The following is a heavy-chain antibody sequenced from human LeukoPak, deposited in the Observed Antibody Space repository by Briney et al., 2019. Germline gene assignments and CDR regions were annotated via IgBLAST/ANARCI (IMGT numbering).Heavy chain of an antibody. Sequence: PGGSLRLSCAASGFTFSSYSMNWVRQAPGKGLEWVSYISSSSSTIYYADSVKGRFTISRDNAKNSLYLQMNSLRAEDTAVYYCARTPDGADYWGQGTLVTVSS. J-gene: IGHJ4*02. D-gene: IGHD3-10*01. CDR2: ISSSSSTI. CDR3: ARTPDGADY. V-gene: IGHV3-48*01. CDR1: GFTFSSYS.